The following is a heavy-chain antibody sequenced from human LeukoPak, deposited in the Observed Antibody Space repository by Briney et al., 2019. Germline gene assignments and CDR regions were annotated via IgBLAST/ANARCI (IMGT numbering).Heavy chain of an antibody. CDR1: GFTFSSYG. CDR3: TRGYSRAAFDL. J-gene: IGHJ3*01. CDR2: IWYDGSNK. D-gene: IGHD2-15*01. Sequence: GGSLRLSCAASGFTFSSYGMHWVRQAPGKGLEWVAVIWYDGSNKYYADSVKGRFTISRDNSKNTLYLQMNSLRVEDTALYYCTRGYSRAAFDLWGQGTMVTVSS. V-gene: IGHV3-33*01.